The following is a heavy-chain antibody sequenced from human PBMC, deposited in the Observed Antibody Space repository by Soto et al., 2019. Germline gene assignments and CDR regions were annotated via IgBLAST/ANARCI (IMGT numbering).Heavy chain of an antibody. CDR2: IYYSGST. D-gene: IGHD3-16*01. Sequence: SETLSLTCTVSGGSISSYYWSWIRQPPGKGLEWIGYIYYSGSTNYNPSLKSRVTISVDTSKNQFSLKLSSVTAADKAVYYCASLGVTTGYWGQGTLVTVSS. CDR3: ASLGVTTGY. J-gene: IGHJ4*02. CDR1: GGSISSYY. V-gene: IGHV4-59*01.